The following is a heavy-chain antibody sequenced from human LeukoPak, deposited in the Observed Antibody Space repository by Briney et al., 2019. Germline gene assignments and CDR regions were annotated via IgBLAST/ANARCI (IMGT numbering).Heavy chain of an antibody. CDR2: TWYDGSNK. CDR1: GFTFSSYG. D-gene: IGHD1-26*01. Sequence: PGRSLRLSCAASGFTFSSYGMHWVRQAPGKGLEWVAVTWYDGSNKYYADSVKGRFTISRDNSKNTLYLQMNSLRGEDTAVYYCARGVGATAPGVDYWGQGTLVTVSS. V-gene: IGHV3-33*01. J-gene: IGHJ4*02. CDR3: ARGVGATAPGVDY.